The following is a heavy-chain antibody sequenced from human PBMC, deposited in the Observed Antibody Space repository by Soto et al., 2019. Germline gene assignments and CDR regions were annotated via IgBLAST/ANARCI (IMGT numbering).Heavy chain of an antibody. CDR3: ARLGIGWEFPFDY. V-gene: IGHV4-61*08. D-gene: IGHD1-26*01. Sequence: QVQLQESGPGLVKPSETLSLTCIVSGGSVSNDAYYWSWIRQPPGKGLEWIGYIYHSGRTYYNPSHKSRVTISADASANQFSLKVSSVTAADTAVYYCARLGIGWEFPFDYWGQGTLVNVSS. J-gene: IGHJ4*02. CDR1: GGSVSNDAYY. CDR2: IYHSGRT.